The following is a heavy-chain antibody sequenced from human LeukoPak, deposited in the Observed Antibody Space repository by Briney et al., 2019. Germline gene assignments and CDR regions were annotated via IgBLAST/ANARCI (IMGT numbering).Heavy chain of an antibody. CDR2: ISWNSGSI. D-gene: IGHD6-19*01. Sequence: SLRLSCAASGFTFDDYAMHWVRQAPGKGLEWVSGISWNSGSIGYADSVKGRFTISRDNAKNSLYLQMNSLRAEDTALYYCAKDSSLHTAVAGTRYFDYWGQGTLVTVSS. CDR1: GFTFDDYA. CDR3: AKDSSLHTAVAGTRYFDY. J-gene: IGHJ4*02. V-gene: IGHV3-9*01.